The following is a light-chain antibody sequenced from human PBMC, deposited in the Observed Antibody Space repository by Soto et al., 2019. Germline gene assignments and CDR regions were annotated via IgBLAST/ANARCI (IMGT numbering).Light chain of an antibody. CDR3: QQYDNLAMYT. CDR2: DAS. Sequence: DIQMTQSPSSLSASVGDRVTITCQASQDISNYLNWYQQKPGKAPKLLIYDASNLETGVPSRLSGSGSGTDFTFTISSLQPEDIATYYCQQYDNLAMYTFGQGTKVDIK. J-gene: IGKJ2*01. CDR1: QDISNY. V-gene: IGKV1-33*01.